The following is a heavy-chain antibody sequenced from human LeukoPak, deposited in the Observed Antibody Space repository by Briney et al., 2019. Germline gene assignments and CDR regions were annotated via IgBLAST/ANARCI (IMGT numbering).Heavy chain of an antibody. CDR2: ISYDGSNK. J-gene: IGHJ6*03. CDR3: ATLAPFSGSYYYYMDV. D-gene: IGHD1-26*01. V-gene: IGHV3-30*19. CDR1: GFTFSNYG. Sequence: GGSLRLSCAASGFTFSNYGMHWVRQAPGKGLEWVAVISYDGSNKYYADSVKGRFTISRDNSKNTLYLQMNSLRAEDTAVYYCATLAPFSGSYYYYMDVWGKGTTVTVSS.